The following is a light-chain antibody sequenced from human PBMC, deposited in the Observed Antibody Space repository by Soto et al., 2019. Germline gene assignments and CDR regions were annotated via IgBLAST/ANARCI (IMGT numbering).Light chain of an antibody. J-gene: IGKJ5*01. CDR1: QSVSSSY. CDR2: GTS. CDR3: QQYGSSIT. Sequence: EIVLTQSPATLSLSPGEIATLSCGASQSVSSSYLAWYQQKPGQAPRLLIYGTSSRATGIPDRFSGSGSGTDFTLTISRLEPEDFAVFYCQQYGSSITFGQGTRLEIK. V-gene: IGKV3-20*01.